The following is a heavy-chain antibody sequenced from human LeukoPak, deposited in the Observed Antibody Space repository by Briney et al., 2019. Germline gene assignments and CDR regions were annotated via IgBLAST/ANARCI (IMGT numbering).Heavy chain of an antibody. J-gene: IGHJ4*02. CDR3: ARLGFHGSGTYYFFDY. CDR2: IDPNTGDT. D-gene: IGHD3-10*01. V-gene: IGHV1-2*06. Sequence: ASVKVSCKASGQSLTGYFIHWVRQAPGQGLEWVGRIDPNTGDTIYAQSFQGRVTVTSATSISTAYMELSRLTSDDTAVYFCARLGFHGSGTYYFFDYWGQGTLVTVSS. CDR1: GQSLTGYF.